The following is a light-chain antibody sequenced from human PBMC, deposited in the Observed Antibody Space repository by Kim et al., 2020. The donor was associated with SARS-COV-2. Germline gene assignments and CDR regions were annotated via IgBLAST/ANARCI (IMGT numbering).Light chain of an antibody. CDR1: QSISSH. CDR3: QQSYITPFT. CDR2: AAS. V-gene: IGKV1-39*01. J-gene: IGKJ3*01. Sequence: ASVGDRVTITCRTTQSISSHLNWYQQKPGRAPILLISAASTVQGGVPSRFSGSGYETEFTLTISSLQPEDFATYFCQQSYITPFTFGPGTKVDIK.